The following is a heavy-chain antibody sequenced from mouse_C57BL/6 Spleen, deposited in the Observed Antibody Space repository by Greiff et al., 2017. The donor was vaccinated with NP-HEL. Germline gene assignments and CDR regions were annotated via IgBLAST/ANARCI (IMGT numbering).Heavy chain of an antibody. V-gene: IGHV2-2*01. CDR1: GFSLTSYG. CDR3: ARNSGSSYLAWFAY. Sequence: QVQLKESGPGLVQPSQSLSITCTVSGFSLTSYGVHWVRQSPGKGLEWLGVIWSGGSTDYNAAFISRLSISKDNSKSQVFFKMNSLQADDTAIYYCARNSGSSYLAWFAYWGQGTLVTVSA. CDR2: IWSGGST. D-gene: IGHD1-1*01. J-gene: IGHJ3*01.